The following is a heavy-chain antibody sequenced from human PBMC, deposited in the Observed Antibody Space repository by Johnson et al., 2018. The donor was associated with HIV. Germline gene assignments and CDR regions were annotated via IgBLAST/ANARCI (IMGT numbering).Heavy chain of an antibody. V-gene: IGHV3-23*04. CDR2: ISGSGVGI. CDR1: GISVSVNY. CDR3: ARGVGATTVAAFDI. J-gene: IGHJ3*02. Sequence: VQLVESGGDLVQSGGSLRLSCAVSGISVSVNYMSWVRQAPGKGLEWVSAISGSGVGIYYADSVKGRFTISRDNGKNSLYLQMNSLRAEDTALYYCARGVGATTVAAFDIWGQGTMVTVSS. D-gene: IGHD1-26*01.